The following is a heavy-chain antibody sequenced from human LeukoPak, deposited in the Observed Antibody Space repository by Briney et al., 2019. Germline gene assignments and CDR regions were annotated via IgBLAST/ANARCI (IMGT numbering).Heavy chain of an antibody. J-gene: IGHJ6*03. V-gene: IGHV3-23*01. CDR3: AKLPQAGGDHYYIDV. CDR1: GFTFSGNA. Sequence: PGGSLRLSCAASGFTFSGNAMNWVRQAPGKGLEWVSGIGSDNNPHYTDSVKGRFTISRDNSKNTLFLQINSLRAEDTAIYYCAKLPQAGGDHYYIDVWGKGTTVTVSS. CDR2: IGSDNNP. D-gene: IGHD2-21*02.